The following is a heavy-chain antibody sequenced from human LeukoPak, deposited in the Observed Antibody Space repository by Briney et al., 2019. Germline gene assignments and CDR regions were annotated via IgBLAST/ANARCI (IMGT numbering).Heavy chain of an antibody. CDR2: ISYDGSNK. V-gene: IGHV3-30-3*01. D-gene: IGHD2-2*01. Sequence: GGSLRLSCAASGFTFSSYAMHWVRQAPGKGLEWVAVISYDGSNKYYADSVKGRFTISRDNSKNTLYLQMNSLRAEDTAVYYCARDFLVPAAPSFWFGPWGQGTLVTVSS. CDR3: ARDFLVPAAPSFWFGP. CDR1: GFTFSSYA. J-gene: IGHJ5*02.